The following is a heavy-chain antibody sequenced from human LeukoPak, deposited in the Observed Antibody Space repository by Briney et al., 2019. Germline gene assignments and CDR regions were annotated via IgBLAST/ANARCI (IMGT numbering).Heavy chain of an antibody. CDR1: GFTFSSYS. D-gene: IGHD2-2*01. J-gene: IGHJ4*02. V-gene: IGHV3-21*01. CDR3: ARGAATPVFDY. Sequence: GWSLRLSCAASGFTFSSYSMNWVRQAPGKGLEWVSSISSSSSYIYYADSVKGRFTISRDNAKNSLYLQMNSLRAEDTAVYYCARGAATPVFDYWGQGTLVTVSS. CDR2: ISSSSSYI.